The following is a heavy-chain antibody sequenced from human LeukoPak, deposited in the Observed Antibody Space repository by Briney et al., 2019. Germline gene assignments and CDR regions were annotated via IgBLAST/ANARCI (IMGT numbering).Heavy chain of an antibody. CDR2: INPNNGGT. CDR1: GYSFTGYY. Sequence: GASVKVSCKASGYSFTGYYIYWVRQAPGQGLEWMGLINPNNGGTIYARNFQGRVTMTRDTSISTAYMELSGLRSDYTAVYYCASVGRYYYDSSGHNDYWGQGTLVTVSS. V-gene: IGHV1-2*02. D-gene: IGHD3-22*01. CDR3: ASVGRYYYDSSGHNDY. J-gene: IGHJ4*02.